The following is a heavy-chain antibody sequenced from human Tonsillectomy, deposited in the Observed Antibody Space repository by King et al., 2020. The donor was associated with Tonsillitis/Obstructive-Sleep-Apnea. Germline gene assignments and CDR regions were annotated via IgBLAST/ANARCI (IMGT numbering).Heavy chain of an antibody. J-gene: IGHJ6*02. Sequence: VQLVESGGGLVKPGGSLRLSCAASGFTFNSYSMNWVRPATGKGLEWVSSISGSSSYIYYADSVKGRFTISRDNAKNSLFLQMNSLRAEDTAVYYCARAYGDTPFYGVMDVWGQGTTVTVSS. CDR2: ISGSSSYI. D-gene: IGHD4-17*01. CDR3: ARAYGDTPFYGVMDV. V-gene: IGHV3-21*01. CDR1: GFTFNSYS.